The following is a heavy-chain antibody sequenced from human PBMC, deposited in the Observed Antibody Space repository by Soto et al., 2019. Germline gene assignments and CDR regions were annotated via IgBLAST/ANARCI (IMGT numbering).Heavy chain of an antibody. CDR2: INPNSGGT. Sequence: ASVKVSCTASGYTFTGAYIHWVRQAPGQGLERMGCINPNSGGTEFAQKFQGRVTVTRDTTITTVYMEMNRLRSDDTVVYYLALDFTTLSYGVDFWGQRTAVTVSS. CDR1: GYTFTGAY. CDR3: ALDFTTLSYGVDF. D-gene: IGHD2-8*01. V-gene: IGHV1-2*02. J-gene: IGHJ6*02.